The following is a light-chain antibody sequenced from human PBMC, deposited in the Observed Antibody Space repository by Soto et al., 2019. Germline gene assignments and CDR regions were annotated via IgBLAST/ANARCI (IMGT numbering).Light chain of an antibody. CDR2: AAS. CDR3: QQRYGPPYT. V-gene: IGKV1-39*01. J-gene: IGKJ2*01. Sequence: EMTQSPSSLSASVGDRVTITCRASQSISDNVNWYQFQPGKAPKLLIYAASSLQTGVPSRFSGSGSGTDFALIISSLQPEDSATYYCQQRYGPPYTFGLGTKVEIK. CDR1: QSISDN.